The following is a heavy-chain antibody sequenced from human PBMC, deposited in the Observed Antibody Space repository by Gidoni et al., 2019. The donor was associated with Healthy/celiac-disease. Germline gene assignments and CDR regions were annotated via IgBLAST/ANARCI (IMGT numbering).Heavy chain of an antibody. CDR2: INHSGST. Sequence: QVQLQQWGAGLLKPSETLSLTCAVYGGSFSGYYWSWIRQPPGKGLEWIGEINHSGSTTYNPPLKSRVTISVDTSKNQFSLKLSSVTAADTAVYYCARGYRGYCSSTSCYTPPLKYYYYMDVWGKGTTVTVSS. CDR3: ARGYRGYCSSTSCYTPPLKYYYYMDV. V-gene: IGHV4-34*01. CDR1: GGSFSGYY. D-gene: IGHD2-2*02. J-gene: IGHJ6*03.